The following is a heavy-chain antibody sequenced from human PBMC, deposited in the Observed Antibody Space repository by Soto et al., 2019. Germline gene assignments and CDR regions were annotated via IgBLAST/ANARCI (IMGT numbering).Heavy chain of an antibody. J-gene: IGHJ6*02. D-gene: IGHD3-22*01. V-gene: IGHV4-39*01. CDR3: AGGDYYHSSGYYFYYYTMDV. CDR1: GVSISSSSYY. Sequence: PSETLSLTCTVSGVSISSSSYYLGWLRQPPGKGLEWIGNVYYGGSTYYNPSLKSRVTISVETSKSQFSLKLSSVTAADTAVYYCAGGDYYHSSGYYFYYYTMDVWGQGTTVTVSS. CDR2: VYYGGST.